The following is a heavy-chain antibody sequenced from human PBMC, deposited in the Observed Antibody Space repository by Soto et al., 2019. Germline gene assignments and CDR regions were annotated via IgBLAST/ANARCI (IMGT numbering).Heavy chain of an antibody. CDR3: ARDGRIMIFRGGEYYYGMDV. V-gene: IGHV3-7*03. D-gene: IGHD3-16*01. CDR1: GFTFSSYW. Sequence: EVQLVESGGGLVQPGGSLRLSCAASGFTFSSYWMSWVRQAPGKGLEWVANIKQDGSEKYYVDSVKGRFTISRDNAKNSLYLQMNSLRAEDTAVYYCARDGRIMIFRGGEYYYGMDVWGQGTTVTVSS. J-gene: IGHJ6*02. CDR2: IKQDGSEK.